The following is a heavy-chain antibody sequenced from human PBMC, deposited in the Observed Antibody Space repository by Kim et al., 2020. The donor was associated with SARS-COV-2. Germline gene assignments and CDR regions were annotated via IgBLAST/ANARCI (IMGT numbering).Heavy chain of an antibody. J-gene: IGHJ4*02. CDR3: ARLYGSGSLSVYYFDY. Sequence: SVKGRFTISRDNAKNSLYLQMNSLRAEDTAVYYCARLYGSGSLSVYYFDYWGQGTLVTVSS. D-gene: IGHD3-10*01. V-gene: IGHV3-11*06.